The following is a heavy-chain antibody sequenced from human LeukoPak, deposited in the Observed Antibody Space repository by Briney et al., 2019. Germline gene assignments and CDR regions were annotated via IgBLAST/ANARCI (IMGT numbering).Heavy chain of an antibody. V-gene: IGHV3-11*05. J-gene: IGHJ4*02. Sequence: GGSLRLSCAPSGFTFSDYYMSWIRQAPGKGLEWVSDISSSSSYTNYADSVKGRFTISRDNAQNSLFLQMNSLRAEDTAVYYCAKDPLESSSWSYYFDYWGQGTLVTVSS. CDR3: AKDPLESSSWSYYFDY. CDR2: ISSSSSYT. D-gene: IGHD6-13*01. CDR1: GFTFSDYY.